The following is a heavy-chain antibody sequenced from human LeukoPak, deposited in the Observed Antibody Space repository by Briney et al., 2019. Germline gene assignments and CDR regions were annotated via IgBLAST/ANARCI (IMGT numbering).Heavy chain of an antibody. J-gene: IGHJ6*03. CDR3: ATAGTMARYYYYMDV. CDR2: IYSGGST. CDR1: GFTVSSNY. V-gene: IGHV3-53*01. Sequence: GGSLRLSCAAAGFTVSSNYMSWVRQAPGKGLEWVSVIYSGGSTYYADSVKGRFTISRDNSKNTLYLQMNSPRAEDTAVYYCATAGTMARYYYYMDVWGKGTTVTVSS. D-gene: IGHD3-10*01.